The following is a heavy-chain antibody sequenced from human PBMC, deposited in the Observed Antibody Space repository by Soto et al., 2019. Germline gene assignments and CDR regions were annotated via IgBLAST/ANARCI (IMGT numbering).Heavy chain of an antibody. J-gene: IGHJ6*02. D-gene: IGHD6-19*01. CDR3: ARDSSAYAMDV. Sequence: VQPQEAGPRLVKPLGTPSLPLTVPGGSINSYFLNLVPPTAGKGLEWIGLISISGSTNYNPSLRSRVTMSVDTSKNQFSLKLRSVTAADTAVYYCARDSSAYAMDVWGQGTTVTVSS. V-gene: IGHV4-4*07. CDR2: ISISGST. CDR1: GGSINSYF.